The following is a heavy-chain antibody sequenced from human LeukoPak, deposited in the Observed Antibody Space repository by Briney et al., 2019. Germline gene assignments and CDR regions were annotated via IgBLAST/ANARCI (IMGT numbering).Heavy chain of an antibody. V-gene: IGHV3-33*01. CDR1: GFAFSSYG. Sequence: GGSLRLSCAASGFAFSSYGMHWVRQAPGKGLEWVAVIWNDGSQKYYADSVKGRFAISRDNSKNTLYLQMNSLRAEDTAVYYCARDKGPYYFDQWGQGTLLTVSS. J-gene: IGHJ4*02. CDR3: ARDKGPYYFDQ. CDR2: IWNDGSQK.